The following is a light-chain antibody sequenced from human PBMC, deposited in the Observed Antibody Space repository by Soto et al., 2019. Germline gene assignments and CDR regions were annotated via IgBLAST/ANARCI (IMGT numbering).Light chain of an antibody. J-gene: IGKJ3*01. CDR2: GTS. V-gene: IGKV3-15*01. CDR3: QQYNRWPPT. Sequence: EIVMTQSPATLSVSPGEGATLSCRASQSVAGNLAWYQQKPGQAPRLLIFGTSFRATGIPARFSGSESGTEFTLTISSLQSEDFAFSYCQQYNRWPPTFGPGTKVEIK. CDR1: QSVAGN.